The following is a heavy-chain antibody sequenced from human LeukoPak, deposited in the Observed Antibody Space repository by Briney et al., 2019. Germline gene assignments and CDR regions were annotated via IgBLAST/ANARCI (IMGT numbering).Heavy chain of an antibody. V-gene: IGHV1-69*01. D-gene: IGHD3-9*01. CDR2: IIPIFCTA. CDR3: ARHHYDILTGYPGRDYYYYMDV. CDR1: GGTFSSYA. J-gene: IGHJ6*03. Sequence: SVKVSCKASGGTFSSYAISWVRQAPGQGLEWMGGIIPIFCTANYAQKFQGRGTITADASTSTAYMELSSLRSEDTAVYYCARHHYDILTGYPGRDYYYYMDVWGKGTTVTVSS.